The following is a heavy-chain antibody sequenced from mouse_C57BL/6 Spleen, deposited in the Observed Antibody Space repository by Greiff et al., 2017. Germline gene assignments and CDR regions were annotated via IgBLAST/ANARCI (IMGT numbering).Heavy chain of an antibody. CDR1: GFTFSDYY. CDR3: ARQDPYYYGSRNYAMDY. D-gene: IGHD1-1*01. V-gene: IGHV5-12*01. CDR2: ISNGGGST. J-gene: IGHJ4*01. Sequence: EVKLVESGGGLVQPGGSLKLSCAASGFTFSDYYMYWVRQTPEKRLEWVAYISNGGGSTYYPDTVKGRFTISRDNAKNTLYLQVSRLKSEDTAMYYCARQDPYYYGSRNYAMDYWGQGTSVTVSS.